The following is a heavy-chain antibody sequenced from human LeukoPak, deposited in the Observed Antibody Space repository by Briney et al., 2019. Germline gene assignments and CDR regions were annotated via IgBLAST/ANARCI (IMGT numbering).Heavy chain of an antibody. CDR1: GDSMSSYY. V-gene: IGHV4-59*01. D-gene: IGHD5-12*01. Sequence: SETLSLTCTVSGDSMSSYYWIWIRQSPGRGLEWIGFIFYSGGTDYNPSLESRVTISVDTSKKQFSLKLRSVTAADTAVYYCARGGYRGQQRGGMFYYGMDVWGQGTTVIVSS. CDR3: ARGGYRGQQRGGMFYYGMDV. CDR2: IFYSGGT. J-gene: IGHJ6*02.